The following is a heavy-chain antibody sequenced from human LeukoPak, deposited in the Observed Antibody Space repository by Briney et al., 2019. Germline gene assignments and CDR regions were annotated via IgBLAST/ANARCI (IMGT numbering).Heavy chain of an antibody. V-gene: IGHV3-33*05. D-gene: IGHD3-10*01. CDR1: GFTFYAFH. Sequence: GGSLRLSCAASGFTFYAFHMQGVRHSPGKALEGVAFISRYGINKTYAVSMKGPFTISRDNSEETVYLQVGVLRVEDTGVYICAKDWTGSHSPYYMDVWGRGATVIVSS. CDR2: ISRYGINK. J-gene: IGHJ6*03. CDR3: AKDWTGSHSPYYMDV.